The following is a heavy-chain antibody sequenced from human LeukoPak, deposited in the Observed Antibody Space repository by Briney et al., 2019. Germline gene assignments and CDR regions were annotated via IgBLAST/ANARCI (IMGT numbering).Heavy chain of an antibody. CDR3: ARGGPATAGFDY. J-gene: IGHJ4*02. CDR2: IIPILGLA. V-gene: IGHV1-69*04. CDR1: GGTFSSYA. D-gene: IGHD2-2*01. Sequence: GASVKVSCKASGGTFSSYAISWVRQAPGQGLEWMGRIIPILGLANYAQKFQGRVTITADKSTSTAYMELSSLRSEDTAVYYCARGGPATAGFDYWGQGTLVTVSS.